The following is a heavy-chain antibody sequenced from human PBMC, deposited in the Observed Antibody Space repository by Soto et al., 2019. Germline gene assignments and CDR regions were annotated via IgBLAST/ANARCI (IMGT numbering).Heavy chain of an antibody. CDR2: ISAYNGNT. CDR1: GYTFTSYG. V-gene: IGHV1-18*01. D-gene: IGHD6-6*01. CDR3: ARDRWSSSHTYYYYYGMDV. Sequence: GASVKVSCKASGYTFTSYGISWVRQAPGQGLEWMGWISAYNGNTNYAQKLQGRVTMTTDTSTSTAYMELRSLRSDDTAVYYCARDRWSSSHTYYYYYGMDVWGQGTTVTVSS. J-gene: IGHJ6*02.